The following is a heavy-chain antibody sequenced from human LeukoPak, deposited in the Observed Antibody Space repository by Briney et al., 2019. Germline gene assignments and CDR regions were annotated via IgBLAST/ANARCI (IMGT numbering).Heavy chain of an antibody. CDR3: ARVFITMIVVVITIFDY. CDR2: ISYDGSNK. J-gene: IGHJ4*02. V-gene: IGHV3-30-3*01. CDR1: GFTFNSYA. Sequence: GGSLRLSCAASGFTFNSYAMHWVRQAPGKGLEWVAVISYDGSNKYYADSVKGRFTISRDNSKNTLYLQMNSLRAEDTAVYYCARVFITMIVVVITIFDYWGQGTLVTVSS. D-gene: IGHD3-22*01.